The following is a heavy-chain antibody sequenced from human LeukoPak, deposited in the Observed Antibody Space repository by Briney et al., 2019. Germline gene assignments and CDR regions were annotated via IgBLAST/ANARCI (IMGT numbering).Heavy chain of an antibody. Sequence: GGSLRLSCAASGFTFSSYSMNWVRQAPGKGLEWVSSISSSSSYIYYADSVKGRFTISRDNAKNSLYLQMNSLRAEDTAVYYCARAPYGSGSYKVDYWGQGTLVTVSS. D-gene: IGHD3-10*01. J-gene: IGHJ4*02. CDR2: ISSSSSYI. CDR3: ARAPYGSGSYKVDY. CDR1: GFTFSSYS. V-gene: IGHV3-21*01.